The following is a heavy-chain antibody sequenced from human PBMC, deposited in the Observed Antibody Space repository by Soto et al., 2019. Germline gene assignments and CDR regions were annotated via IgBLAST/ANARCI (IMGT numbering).Heavy chain of an antibody. D-gene: IGHD6-13*01. V-gene: IGHV4-4*02. Sequence: QVQLQESGPGLVKPSGTLSLTCAVSGVSISSHDWWTWVRQPPGKGLEWIGESHQSGNTNYNSSLESRVTISVEKSETRVSLKLTSVTVADTDVYYCATRDSSRFYWGKGPVVTVSS. J-gene: IGHJ4*02. CDR3: ATRDSSRFY. CDR2: SHQSGNT. CDR1: GVSISSHDW.